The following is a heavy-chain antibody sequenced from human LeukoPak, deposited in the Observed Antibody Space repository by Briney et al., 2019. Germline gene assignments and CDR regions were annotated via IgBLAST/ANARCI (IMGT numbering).Heavy chain of an antibody. CDR2: IRSKANSYAK. Sequence: GGSLRLSCAGSGFTFSGSAMHWVRQASGKGLEWVGRIRSKANSYAKAYPASVKGRFTISRDDSKNTAYLQMISLRTEDTAVYYCIATTYDFDYHGMDVWGQGTTVTVSS. V-gene: IGHV3-73*01. D-gene: IGHD1-7*01. CDR1: GFTFSGSA. CDR3: IATTYDFDYHGMDV. J-gene: IGHJ6*02.